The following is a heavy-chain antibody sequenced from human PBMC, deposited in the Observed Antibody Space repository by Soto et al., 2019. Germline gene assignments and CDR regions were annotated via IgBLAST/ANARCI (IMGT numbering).Heavy chain of an antibody. Sequence: ASVKVSCKASGYTFTSYGISWVRQAPGQGLEWMGWISAYNGNTNYAQKLQGRVTMTTDTSTSTAYMELRSLRSDDTAVYYCARGYSGVVAATFFDYWGQGTLVTVSS. V-gene: IGHV1-18*01. CDR1: GYTFTSYG. D-gene: IGHD2-15*01. J-gene: IGHJ4*02. CDR2: ISAYNGNT. CDR3: ARGYSGVVAATFFDY.